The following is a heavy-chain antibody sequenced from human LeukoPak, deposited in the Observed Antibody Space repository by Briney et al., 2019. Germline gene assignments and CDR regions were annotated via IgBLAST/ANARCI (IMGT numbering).Heavy chain of an antibody. Sequence: GGSLRLSCAASGFTFSSYGMHWVRQAPGKGLEWVAFIRYGGSNKYYADSVKGRLTISRDNSKNTLYLQMNSLRAEDTAVYYCAKDSKTYSGSYGVDYWGQGTLVTVSS. V-gene: IGHV3-30*02. CDR2: IRYGGSNK. J-gene: IGHJ4*02. D-gene: IGHD1-26*01. CDR1: GFTFSSYG. CDR3: AKDSKTYSGSYGVDY.